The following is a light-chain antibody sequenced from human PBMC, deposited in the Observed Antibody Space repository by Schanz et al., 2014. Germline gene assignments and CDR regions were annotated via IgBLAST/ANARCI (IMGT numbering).Light chain of an antibody. CDR2: GAS. V-gene: IGKV3-20*01. J-gene: IGKJ4*01. CDR3: QQYKNWPPLT. Sequence: EIVLTQSPGTLSLSPGERATLSCRASQSVGSSFLAWHQQKPGQAPRLLIYGASSRATGIPDRFSGSGSGTDFTLTISRLEPEDFAVYFCQQYKNWPPLTFGGGTKVEIK. CDR1: QSVGSSF.